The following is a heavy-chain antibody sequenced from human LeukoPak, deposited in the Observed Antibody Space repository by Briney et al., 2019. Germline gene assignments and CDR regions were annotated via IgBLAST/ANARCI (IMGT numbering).Heavy chain of an antibody. CDR3: ARDQGIAVAGTPRY. CDR1: GYTFTSYD. CDR2: MNPNSGNT. V-gene: IGHV1-8*01. Sequence: ASVKVSCKASGYTFTSYDINWVRQATGQGLEWMGWMNPNSGNTGYAQKFQGRVTMTRNTSISTAYMELSSLRSEDTAVYYCARDQGIAVAGTPRYWGQGTLVTVSS. J-gene: IGHJ4*02. D-gene: IGHD6-19*01.